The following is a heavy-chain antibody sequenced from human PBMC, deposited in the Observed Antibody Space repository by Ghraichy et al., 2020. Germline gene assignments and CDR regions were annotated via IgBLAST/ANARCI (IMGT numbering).Heavy chain of an antibody. D-gene: IGHD1-7*01. V-gene: IGHV4-39*01. CDR1: GDSISNSLYY. J-gene: IGHJ4*02. CDR2: IYYTGNT. Sequence: SQTLSLTCAVSGDSISNSLYYWGWIRQSPGKGLEWIGTIYYTGNTYYNPSLRSRVTISVDTSKNQFSLKLTSVTATDTAVYYCARLAYNWDYVDWGQGTLVTVSS. CDR3: ARLAYNWDYVD.